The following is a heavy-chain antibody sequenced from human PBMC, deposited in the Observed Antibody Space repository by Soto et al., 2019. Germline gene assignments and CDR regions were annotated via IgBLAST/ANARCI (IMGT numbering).Heavy chain of an antibody. CDR1: GFPFSFYW. CDR3: AREYYGLLTGYYTDY. J-gene: IGHJ4*02. D-gene: IGHD3-9*01. V-gene: IGHV3-74*01. CDR2: ISGDGVTT. Sequence: EVQLVESGGDLVQRGGSLRLYCAASGFPFSFYWMHWVRHTPGKGLDWVARISGDGVTTYYADSVTGRFTVSRDNAKNTLSLQISGLRAEDTAVYYCAREYYGLLTGYYTDYWGQGTLVSVSS.